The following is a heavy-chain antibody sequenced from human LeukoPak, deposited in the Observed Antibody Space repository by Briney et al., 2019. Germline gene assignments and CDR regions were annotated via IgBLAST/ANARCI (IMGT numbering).Heavy chain of an antibody. J-gene: IGHJ4*02. Sequence: GGSLRLSCAASGFTFSSYSMNWVRQAPGKGLEWVSSISSSSSYIYYADSVKGRFTISRDNAKNSLYLQMNSLRAEDAAVYYCARVFEILGVVIPNIDYWGQGTLVTVSS. V-gene: IGHV3-21*01. D-gene: IGHD3-3*01. CDR2: ISSSSSYI. CDR3: ARVFEILGVVIPNIDY. CDR1: GFTFSSYS.